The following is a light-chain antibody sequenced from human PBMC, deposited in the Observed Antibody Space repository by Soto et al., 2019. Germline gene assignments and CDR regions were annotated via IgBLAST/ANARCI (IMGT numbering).Light chain of an antibody. CDR2: EDN. Sequence: NFMLTQPHSVSESPGKTVTISCTRSSGSIASTYVQWYQQRPGSAPNTVIYEDNQRPSGVPDRFSGSIDSSSNSASLTISGLKTEDEADYYCQSYNSSTWVFGGGTQLTVL. J-gene: IGLJ3*02. CDR3: QSYNSSTWV. V-gene: IGLV6-57*03. CDR1: SGSIASTY.